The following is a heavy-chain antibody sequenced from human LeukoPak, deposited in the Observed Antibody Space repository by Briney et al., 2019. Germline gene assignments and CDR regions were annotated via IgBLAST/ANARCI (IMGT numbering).Heavy chain of an antibody. J-gene: IGHJ3*02. CDR1: EFTFSNYG. CDR2: LRFDSTSN. D-gene: IGHD2-15*01. V-gene: IGHV3-30*02. Sequence: GGSLRLSCAASEFTFSNYGMHWVRQAPGKGLEWVSFLRFDSTSNYYAESVKGRFTISRDNSKNTPYLQMNSLRAEDTAVYYCAKLAKDIVVVAIDAFDIWGQGTMVTVSS. CDR3: AKLAKDIVVVAIDAFDI.